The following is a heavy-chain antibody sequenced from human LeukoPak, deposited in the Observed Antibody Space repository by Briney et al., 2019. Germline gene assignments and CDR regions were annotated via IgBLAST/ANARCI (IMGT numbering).Heavy chain of an antibody. CDR1: GGSISSYY. CDR2: IYYSGST. V-gene: IGHV4-59*01. J-gene: IGHJ5*02. Sequence: SETLSLTCTVSGGSISSYYWSWIRQPPGKGLEWIGYIYYSGSTNYNPSLKSRVTISVDTSKNQFSLKLSSVTAADTAVYYCARSGSYSYWFDPWGQGTLVTVPS. D-gene: IGHD1-26*01. CDR3: ARSGSYSYWFDP.